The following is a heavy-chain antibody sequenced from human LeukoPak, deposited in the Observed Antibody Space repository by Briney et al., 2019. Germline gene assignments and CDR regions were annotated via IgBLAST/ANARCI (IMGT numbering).Heavy chain of an antibody. CDR1: EYTFTGYY. J-gene: IGHJ6*02. D-gene: IGHD3-3*01. CDR3: ARLGVLRFLEWPSPYYYYGMDV. Sequence: VASVKVSCKASEYTFTGYYMHWVRQAPGQGLEWMGWINPNSGGTNYAQRFQGRVTMTRDTSISTAYMELSRLRSDDTAVYYCARLGVLRFLEWPSPYYYYGMDVWGQGTTVTVSS. V-gene: IGHV1-2*02. CDR2: INPNSGGT.